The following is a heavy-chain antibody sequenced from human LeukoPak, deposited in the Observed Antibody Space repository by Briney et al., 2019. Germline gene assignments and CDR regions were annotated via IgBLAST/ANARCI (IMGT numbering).Heavy chain of an antibody. V-gene: IGHV1-69*06. CDR3: ARRGGYSGYDYYYFDY. D-gene: IGHD5-12*01. J-gene: IGHJ4*02. CDR1: GGTFSSYA. CDR2: IIPIFGTA. Sequence: SVKVSCKASGGTFSSYAISWVRQAPGQGLEWMGGIIPIFGTANYAQKFQGRVTITADKSTSTTYMELSSLRSEDTAVYYCARRGGYSGYDYYYFDYWGQGTLVTVSS.